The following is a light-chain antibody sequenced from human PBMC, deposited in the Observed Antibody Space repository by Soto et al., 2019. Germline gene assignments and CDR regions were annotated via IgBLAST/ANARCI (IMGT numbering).Light chain of an antibody. J-gene: IGKJ5*01. Sequence: IVLTQSPGTLSLFPGERATLSCRASQSLITRYLAWYQQKPAQAPRLLIYGASSRATGIPDRFSGSGSGTDFTLTISRLEAEDFAVYSCQQYGTPPTFGQGTRLEIK. CDR3: QQYGTPPT. V-gene: IGKV3-20*01. CDR2: GAS. CDR1: QSLITRY.